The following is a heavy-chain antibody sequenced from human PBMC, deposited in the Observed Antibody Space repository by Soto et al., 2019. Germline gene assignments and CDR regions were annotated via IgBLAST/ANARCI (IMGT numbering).Heavy chain of an antibody. CDR1: GGTFSSYA. D-gene: IGHD3-22*01. CDR3: ASTSVVVITYYYYGMDV. J-gene: IGHJ6*02. V-gene: IGHV1-69*13. Sequence: SVKVSCKASGGTFSSYAISWVRQAPGQGLEWMGGIIPIFGTANYAQKFQGRVTITADESTSTAYMELSSLRSEDTAVYYCASTSVVVITYYYYGMDVWGQGTTVTVSS. CDR2: IIPIFGTA.